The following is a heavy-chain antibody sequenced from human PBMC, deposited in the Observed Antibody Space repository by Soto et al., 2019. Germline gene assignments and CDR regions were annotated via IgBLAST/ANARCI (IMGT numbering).Heavy chain of an antibody. CDR1: GYTFTSYG. CDR3: ARDLESPAVAGLAWFDP. V-gene: IGHV1-18*04. J-gene: IGHJ5*02. CDR2: ISSYNGNT. D-gene: IGHD6-19*01. Sequence: QVQLVQSGAEVKKPGASVKVSCKASGYTFTSYGISWVRQAPGQGLEWMGWISSYNGNTNYAQKLQGRVTMTTDTCTGTAYMELRRLRSDDTTVYYCARDLESPAVAGLAWFDPWGQGTLVTVSS.